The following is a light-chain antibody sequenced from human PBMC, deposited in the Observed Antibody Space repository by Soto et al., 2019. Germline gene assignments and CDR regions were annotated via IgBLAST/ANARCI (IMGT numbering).Light chain of an antibody. CDR2: DVS. J-gene: IGKJ1*01. Sequence: EIVLTQSPGTLSLSPGERATLSCRSSHSVSINYLAWYQQKPGQAPRLLIYDVSSRATGIPDRFSGSGSGTDFTLTISRLEPVDFAVYYCQQYGISPTFGQGTKVEIK. V-gene: IGKV3-20*01. CDR3: QQYGISPT. CDR1: HSVSINY.